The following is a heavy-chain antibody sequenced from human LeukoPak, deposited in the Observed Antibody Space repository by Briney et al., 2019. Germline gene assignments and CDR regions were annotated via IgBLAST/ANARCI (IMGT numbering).Heavy chain of an antibody. Sequence: SETLSLTCAVSGYSISSGYYWGWIRQPPGKGLEWIGSIYHSGSTYYKPSLKSRVTISVDTSKNQFSLKLSSVTAADTAVYYCARSAWGYFDYWGQGTLVTVSS. J-gene: IGHJ4*02. CDR2: IYHSGST. CDR3: ARSAWGYFDY. CDR1: GYSISSGYY. D-gene: IGHD7-27*01. V-gene: IGHV4-38-2*01.